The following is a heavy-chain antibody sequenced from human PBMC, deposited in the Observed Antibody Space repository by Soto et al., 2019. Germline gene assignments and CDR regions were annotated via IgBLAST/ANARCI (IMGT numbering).Heavy chain of an antibody. D-gene: IGHD3-3*01. V-gene: IGHV3-48*03. J-gene: IGHJ3*02. CDR2: ISPSGSPI. CDR1: GFTFISYE. Sequence: PGGSLRLSCAASGFTFISYEMNWVRQAPGKGLEWVSYISPSGSPIYYADSVKGRFTISRDNAKNSLYLQMNSLRAEDTAVYYCARPYDFWSGYHAFEIWGQGTMVTVSS. CDR3: ARPYDFWSGYHAFEI.